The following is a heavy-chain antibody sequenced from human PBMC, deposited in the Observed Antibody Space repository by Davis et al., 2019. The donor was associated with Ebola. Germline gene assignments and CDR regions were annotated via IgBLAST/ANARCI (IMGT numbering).Heavy chain of an antibody. J-gene: IGHJ4*02. CDR3: ARDRATSNWNYKESTDFDY. CDR1: GFTFSDYY. CDR2: ISSSGSTI. D-gene: IGHD1-7*01. Sequence: PGGSLRLSCAASGFTFSDYYMSWIRQAPGKGLEWVSYISSSGSTIYYADSVKGRFTISRDNANNSLYLQMNSLRAEDTAVYYCARDRATSNWNYKESTDFDYWGQGTLVTVSS. V-gene: IGHV3-11*04.